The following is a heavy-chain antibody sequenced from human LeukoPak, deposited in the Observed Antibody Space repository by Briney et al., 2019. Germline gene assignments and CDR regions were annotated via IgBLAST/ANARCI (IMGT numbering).Heavy chain of an antibody. CDR2: ISSSGSTI. J-gene: IGHJ4*02. V-gene: IGHV3-48*04. CDR1: GFTFSSYW. CDR3: ATLDYGDYLPFDY. Sequence: GGSLRLSCAASGFTFSSYWMHWIRQAPGKGLEWVSYISSSGSTIYYADSVKGRFTISRDNAKNSLYLQMNSLRAEDTAVYYCATLDYGDYLPFDYWGQGTLVTVSS. D-gene: IGHD4-17*01.